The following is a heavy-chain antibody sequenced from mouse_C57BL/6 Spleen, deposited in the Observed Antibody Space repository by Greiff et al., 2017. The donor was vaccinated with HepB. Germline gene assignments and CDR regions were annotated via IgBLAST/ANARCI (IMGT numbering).Heavy chain of an antibody. Sequence: GQPPPSLAEPVRPGASGQVFLPAFCLHLKNPHMPRVEQKPEKGLEWIGRIDPSNGNTKYAPKFQGKATITADTTSNTAYLPLSSLTSEDTAIYYCARSGNYYGSSLDWYFDVWGTGTTVTVSS. D-gene: IGHD1-1*01. CDR2: IDPSNGNT. CDR1: CLHLKNPH. V-gene: IGHV14-3*01. J-gene: IGHJ1*03. CDR3: ARSGNYYGSSLDWYFDV.